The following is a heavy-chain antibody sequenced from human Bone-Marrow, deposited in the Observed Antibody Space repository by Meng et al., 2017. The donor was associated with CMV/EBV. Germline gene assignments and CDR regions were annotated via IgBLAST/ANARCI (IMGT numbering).Heavy chain of an antibody. Sequence: GGSLRLSCAASGFTFSSFTMNWVRQAPGRGLEWVSSISGTSSYIYYADSVKGRFTISRDNAKNSLYLQMNSLRAEDTAVYYCARYSLPPAFDMWGQGTMLTVSS. CDR1: GFTFSSFT. D-gene: IGHD4-11*01. V-gene: IGHV3-21*01. CDR2: ISGTSSYI. J-gene: IGHJ3*02. CDR3: ARYSLPPAFDM.